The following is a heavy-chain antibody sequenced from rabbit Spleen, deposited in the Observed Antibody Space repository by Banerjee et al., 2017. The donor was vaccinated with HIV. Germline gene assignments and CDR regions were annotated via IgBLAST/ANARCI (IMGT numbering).Heavy chain of an antibody. D-gene: IGHD4-1*01. V-gene: IGHV1S40*01. CDR2: INAVTGKA. CDR1: GFTFSNKAV. J-gene: IGHJ4*01. CDR3: ARDLAGAIGWNFYL. Sequence: QSLEESGGDLVKPGASLKLSCTASGFTFSNKAVMCWVRQAPGKGLEWIACINAVTGKAVYATWAKGRFTFSKTSSTTVTLQMTSLTDADTATYFCARDLAGAIGWNFYLWGPGTLVTVS.